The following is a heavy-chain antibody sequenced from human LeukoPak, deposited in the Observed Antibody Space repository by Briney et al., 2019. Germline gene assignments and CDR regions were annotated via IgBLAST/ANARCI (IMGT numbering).Heavy chain of an antibody. V-gene: IGHV1-8*01. Sequence: ASVKVSCTAAGYTFTSYDINWVRQATGQGLEWMGWMNPNSGNTGYAQKFQGRVTMTRNTSISTAYMELNSLRSEDTAVYYCATPSRYSSSWYTYYYYGMDVWGQGTTVTVSS. CDR3: ATPSRYSSSWYTYYYYGMDV. CDR1: GYTFTSYD. D-gene: IGHD6-13*01. J-gene: IGHJ6*02. CDR2: MNPNSGNT.